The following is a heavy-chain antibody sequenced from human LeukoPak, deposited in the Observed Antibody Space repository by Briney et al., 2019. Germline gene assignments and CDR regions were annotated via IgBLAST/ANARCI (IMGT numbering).Heavy chain of an antibody. CDR2: IYYSGST. Sequence: KPSETLCLTCTVSGGSISSSSYYWGWIRQPPGKGLEWIGSIYYSGSTYYNPSLKSRVTISVDTSKNQFSLKLSSVTAADTAVYYCARVPYLRTSGWFDPWGQGTLVTVSS. J-gene: IGHJ5*02. CDR3: ARVPYLRTSGWFDP. V-gene: IGHV4-39*07. CDR1: GGSISSSSYY.